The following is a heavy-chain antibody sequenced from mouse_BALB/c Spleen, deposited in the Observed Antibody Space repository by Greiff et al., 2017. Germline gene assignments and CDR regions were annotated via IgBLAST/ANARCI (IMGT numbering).Heavy chain of an antibody. CDR2: ISSGGST. D-gene: IGHD2-4*01. CDR3: ARETDYDWFAY. V-gene: IGHV5-6-5*01. Sequence: EVKVEESGGGLVKPGGSLKLSCAASGFTFSSYAMSWVRQTPEKRLEWVASISSGGSTYYPDSVKGRFTISRDNARNILYLQMSSLRSEDTAMYYCARETDYDWFAYWGQGTLVTVSA. J-gene: IGHJ3*01. CDR1: GFTFSSYA.